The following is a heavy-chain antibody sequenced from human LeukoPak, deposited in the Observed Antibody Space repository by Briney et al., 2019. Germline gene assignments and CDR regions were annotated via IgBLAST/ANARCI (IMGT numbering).Heavy chain of an antibody. CDR2: ISSSSSYI. V-gene: IGHV3-21*01. D-gene: IGHD2-21*02. J-gene: IGHJ4*02. CDR3: AREALCGTDCYHPFDY. Sequence: GGSLRLSCAASGFTFSSYNMNWVRQAPGKGLEWVSTISSSSSYIYYADSVKGRFTISRDNAKNSLYLQMNSLRDGDTAVYYCAREALCGTDCYHPFDYWGQGNLVTVSS. CDR1: GFTFSSYN.